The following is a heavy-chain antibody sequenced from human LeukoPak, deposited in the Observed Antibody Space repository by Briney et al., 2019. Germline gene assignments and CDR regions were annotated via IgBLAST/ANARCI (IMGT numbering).Heavy chain of an antibody. CDR3: ARDTRIAAAGTIDY. V-gene: IGHV3-33*01. CDR2: IYYDGGNK. Sequence: GGSLRLSCAASGFTFSTYGMHWVRQAPGKALEWVALIYYDGGNKYYADSVKGRFTISRDNSKNTLYLQMNSLRAEDTAVYYCARDTRIAAAGTIDYWGQGTLVTVSS. D-gene: IGHD6-13*01. CDR1: GFTFSTYG. J-gene: IGHJ4*02.